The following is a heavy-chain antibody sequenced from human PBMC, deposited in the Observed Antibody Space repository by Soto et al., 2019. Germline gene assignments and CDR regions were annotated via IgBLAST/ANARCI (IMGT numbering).Heavy chain of an antibody. CDR3: ARGDYYDSSGYTFDY. CDR2: ISAYNGNT. CDR1: GYTFTSYG. V-gene: IGHV1-18*01. J-gene: IGHJ4*02. Sequence: ASVKVSCKASGYTFTSYGINCVRQAPGQGLEWMGWISAYNGNTNYAQKLQGRVTMTTDTSTSTAYMELRSLRSDDTAVYYCARGDYYDSSGYTFDYWGQGTLVTVSS. D-gene: IGHD3-22*01.